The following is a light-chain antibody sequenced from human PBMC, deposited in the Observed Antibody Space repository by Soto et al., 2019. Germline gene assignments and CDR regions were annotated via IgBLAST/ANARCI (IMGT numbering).Light chain of an antibody. Sequence: EIVLTQSPGTLSLSPGERATLSCRASQSVSSNYLAWYQQKLGQAPRLLIYGASSRATGIPDRFSGSRSGTVFTLTISGLEPEDFAVSYCQQYGGSPLVTFGGGTKVEIK. J-gene: IGKJ4*01. V-gene: IGKV3-20*01. CDR1: QSVSSNY. CDR3: QQYGGSPLVT. CDR2: GAS.